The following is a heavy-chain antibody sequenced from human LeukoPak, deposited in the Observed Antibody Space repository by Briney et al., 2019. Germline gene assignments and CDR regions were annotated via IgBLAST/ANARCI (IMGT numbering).Heavy chain of an antibody. CDR1: GGSSSGYY. V-gene: IGHV4-34*01. J-gene: IGHJ5*02. Sequence: SETLSPTCAVYGGSSSGYYWSWIRQPPGKGLEWIGEINHSGSTNYNPSLKSRVTISVDTSKNQFSLKLSSVTAADTAVYYCARADCSSTSCPNWFDPWGQGTLVTVSS. CDR3: ARADCSSTSCPNWFDP. D-gene: IGHD2-2*01. CDR2: INHSGST.